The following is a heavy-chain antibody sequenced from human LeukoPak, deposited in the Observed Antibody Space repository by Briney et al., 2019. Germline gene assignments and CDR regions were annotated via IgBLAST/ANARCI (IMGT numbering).Heavy chain of an antibody. Sequence: PSETLSLTCTVSGGSISSYYWSWIRQPPGKGLEWIGEINHSGSTNYNPSLKSRVTISVGTSKNHFSLKLSSLTAADTAVYYCARGQGGTMVRGVIINYFDYWGQGTLVTVSS. V-gene: IGHV4-34*01. CDR1: GGSISSYY. J-gene: IGHJ4*02. D-gene: IGHD3-10*01. CDR2: INHSGST. CDR3: ARGQGGTMVRGVIINYFDY.